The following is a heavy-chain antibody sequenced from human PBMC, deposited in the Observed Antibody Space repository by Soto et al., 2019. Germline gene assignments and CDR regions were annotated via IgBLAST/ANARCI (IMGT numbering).Heavy chain of an antibody. J-gene: IGHJ4*02. CDR3: ARLVEMATIRGYYFEY. CDR2: FDWDDDK. Sequence: SGPTLVNPTQTLTLTCTFSGFSLSTIGMCVSWIRQPPGKALEWLALFDWDDDKYYSTSLKTRLTISKDTSKNQVVLTMTNMDPVDTATYYCARLVEMATIRGYYFEYWGQGTLVIVSS. V-gene: IGHV2-70*01. CDR1: GFSLSTIGMC. D-gene: IGHD5-12*01.